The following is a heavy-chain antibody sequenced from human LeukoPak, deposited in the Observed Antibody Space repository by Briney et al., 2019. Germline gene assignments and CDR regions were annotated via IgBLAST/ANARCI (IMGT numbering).Heavy chain of an antibody. CDR1: GFKFSNHG. Sequence: PGGSLRLSCAASGFKFSNHGMHWVRQAPGKGLEWVAVIWYDGSNKYYADSVKGRFTISRDNSKNMVYLQMGSLRAEDTAVYYCTRDREARFFDYWGQGTRVTVSS. CDR2: IWYDGSNK. V-gene: IGHV3-33*01. D-gene: IGHD1-26*01. CDR3: TRDREARFFDY. J-gene: IGHJ4*02.